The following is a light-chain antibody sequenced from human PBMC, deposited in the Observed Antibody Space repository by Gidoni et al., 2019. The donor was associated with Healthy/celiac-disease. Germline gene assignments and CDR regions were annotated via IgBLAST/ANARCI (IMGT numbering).Light chain of an antibody. CDR3: QQYNSYRSIT. CDR2: KAS. J-gene: IGKJ5*01. V-gene: IGKV1-5*03. CDR1: QSISSW. Sequence: EIQMTQSPSTLSASVGDRVTITCRASQSISSWLAWYQQKPGKAPKLLIYKASSLESGVPSRFSGSGSGTEFTLTISSLQPDDFATYYCQQYNSYRSITFGQGTRLEIK.